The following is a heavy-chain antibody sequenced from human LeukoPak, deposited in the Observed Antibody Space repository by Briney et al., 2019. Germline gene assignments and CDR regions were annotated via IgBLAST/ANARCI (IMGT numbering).Heavy chain of an antibody. CDR2: IYYSGST. J-gene: IGHJ4*02. V-gene: IGHV4-39*01. CDR3: ASELVVVPAAMEPDYFDY. CDR1: GGSISSSSYY. Sequence: PSETLSLTCTVSGGSISSSSYYWGWIRQPPGKGLEWIGSIYYSGSTYYNPSLKSRVTISVDTSKNQFSLKLSSVTAADTAVYYCASELVVVPAAMEPDYFDYWGQGTLVTVSS. D-gene: IGHD2-2*01.